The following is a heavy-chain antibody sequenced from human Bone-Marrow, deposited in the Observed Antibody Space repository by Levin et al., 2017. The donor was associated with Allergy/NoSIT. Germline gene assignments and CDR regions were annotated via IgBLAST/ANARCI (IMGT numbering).Heavy chain of an antibody. CDR1: GFNFYDYA. Sequence: GGSLRLSCEASGFNFYDYAMSWVRQAPGKGPEWVSGISGSGGTTYYADSVKGRFTISRDNRKKMVYLQMNSLTAEDTAVYSCARDLRGSGIGAAARGIHKLTWFDHWGQGTLVTVSS. CDR3: ARDLRGSGIGAAARGIHKLTWFDH. CDR2: ISGSGGTT. V-gene: IGHV3-23*01. J-gene: IGHJ5*02. D-gene: IGHD2-15*01.